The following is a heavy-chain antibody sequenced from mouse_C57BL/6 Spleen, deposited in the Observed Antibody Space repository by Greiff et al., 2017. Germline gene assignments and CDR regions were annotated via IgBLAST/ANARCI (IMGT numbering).Heavy chain of an antibody. V-gene: IGHV1-82*01. D-gene: IGHD1-1*01. CDR2: IYPGDGDT. CDR1: GYAFSSSW. CDR3: ARNGITTGYYAMDY. Sequence: VQGVESGPELVKPGASVKISCKASGYAFSSSWMNWVKQRPGKGLEWIGRIYPGDGDTNYNGKFKGKATLTADKSSSTAYMQLSSLTSEDSAVYFCARNGITTGYYAMDYWGQGTSVTVSS. J-gene: IGHJ4*01.